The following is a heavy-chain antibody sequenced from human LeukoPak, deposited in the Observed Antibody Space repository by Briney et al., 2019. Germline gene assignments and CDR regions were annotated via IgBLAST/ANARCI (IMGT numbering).Heavy chain of an antibody. D-gene: IGHD5-18*01. Sequence: GGSLRFSCAASGFTFSSYWMHWVRQAPGKGLVWVSRINTDGSSTSYADSVKGRFTISRDNAKNTLYLQMNSLRAEDTAVYYCARDLVARRGYSYGVFDYWGQGTLVTVSS. CDR3: ARDLVARRGYSYGVFDY. CDR2: INTDGSST. CDR1: GFTFSSYW. V-gene: IGHV3-74*01. J-gene: IGHJ4*02.